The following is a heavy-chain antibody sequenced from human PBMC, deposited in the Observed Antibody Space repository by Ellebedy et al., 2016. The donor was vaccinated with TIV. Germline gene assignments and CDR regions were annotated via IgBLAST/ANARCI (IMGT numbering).Heavy chain of an antibody. Sequence: GESLKISCKISGYNFSNNWISWVRQTPGKGLEWMGRIHPSDSDTDYRPSFRGHVTMSVDKSISCAFLQWSSLQASDTAMYYCARRGDSDFDAWGQGTVVTVSP. V-gene: IGHV5-10-1*01. CDR3: ARRGDSDFDA. D-gene: IGHD4-17*01. CDR2: IHPSDSDT. CDR1: GYNFSNNW. J-gene: IGHJ4*02.